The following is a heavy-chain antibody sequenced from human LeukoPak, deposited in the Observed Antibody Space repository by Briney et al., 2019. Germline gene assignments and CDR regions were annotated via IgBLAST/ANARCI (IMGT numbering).Heavy chain of an antibody. D-gene: IGHD3-10*01. J-gene: IGHJ4*02. CDR1: GFTFSSYG. Sequence: GRSLRLSCAASGFTFSSYGMHWVRQAPGKGLEWVAVIWYGGSNKYYADSVKGRFTISRDNSKNTLYLQMNSLRAEDTAVYYCAEADGGGDSLDYWGQGTLVTVSS. CDR3: AEADGGGDSLDY. V-gene: IGHV3-30*18. CDR2: IWYGGSNK.